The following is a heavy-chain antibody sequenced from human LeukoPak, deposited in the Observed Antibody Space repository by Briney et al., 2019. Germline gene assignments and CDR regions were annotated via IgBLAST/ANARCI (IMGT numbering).Heavy chain of an antibody. D-gene: IGHD7-27*01. V-gene: IGHV3-15*01. CDR3: TTEPGDSYYYYGMDV. CDR2: IKSKTDGGTT. Sequence: PGGSLRLSCAASGFTFSNAWMSWVRQAPGKGLEWVGRIKSKTDGGTTDYAAPVKGRFTISSDDSKNTLYLQMNSLKTEDTAVCYCTTEPGDSYYYYGMDVWGQGTTVTVSS. J-gene: IGHJ6*02. CDR1: GFTFSNAW.